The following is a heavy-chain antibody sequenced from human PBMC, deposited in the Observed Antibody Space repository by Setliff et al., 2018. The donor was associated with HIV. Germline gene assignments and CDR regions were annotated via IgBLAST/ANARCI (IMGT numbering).Heavy chain of an antibody. CDR3: ARDHELGAFDL. Sequence: SETLSLTCRVSGMSISGYYWSWIRQSPGKGLEWIGYIYYTGTTSYNPSLKSRVTIQVDTSNNRFSLNLRSATVADTAVYFCARDHELGAFDLWGQGTVVTVSS. CDR1: GMSISGYY. CDR2: IYYTGTT. D-gene: IGHD1-26*01. V-gene: IGHV4-59*01. J-gene: IGHJ3*01.